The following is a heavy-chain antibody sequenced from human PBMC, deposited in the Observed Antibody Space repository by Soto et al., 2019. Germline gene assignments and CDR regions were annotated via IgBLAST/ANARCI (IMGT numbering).Heavy chain of an antibody. Sequence: QVQLQESGPGLVKPSETLSLTCTVSGGSIGDYYWSWIRQPPGKKPEWIANIYYSGTTLYNPSLKSRVTISLDTSKNQFSLKVTSVTPADTAVYYCARVGLSIAARRGFDIWGQGTMVTVSS. J-gene: IGHJ3*02. V-gene: IGHV4-59*01. CDR1: GGSIGDYY. CDR2: IYYSGTT. CDR3: ARVGLSIAARRGFDI. D-gene: IGHD6-6*01.